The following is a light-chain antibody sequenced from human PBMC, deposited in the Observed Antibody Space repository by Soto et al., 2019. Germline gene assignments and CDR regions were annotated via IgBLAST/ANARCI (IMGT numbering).Light chain of an antibody. J-gene: IGLJ2*01. Sequence: QSVLTQPPSVSAAPGQKVTISCSGSSSNIGNNYVSWYQHLPGTAPKLLIYENNKRPSGIPDRFSGSKSGTSATLGITGLQTGDEADYYCGTWDSSLSGVVFGGGTKVTVL. CDR3: GTWDSSLSGVV. CDR1: SSNIGNNY. V-gene: IGLV1-51*02. CDR2: ENN.